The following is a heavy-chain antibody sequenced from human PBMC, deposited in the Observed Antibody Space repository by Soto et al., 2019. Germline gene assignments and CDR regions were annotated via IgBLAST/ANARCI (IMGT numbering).Heavy chain of an antibody. CDR2: KHHSGST. CDR1: GGSINNGYW. CDR3: AYSSGWWRLDV. V-gene: IGHV4-4*02. Sequence: QVHLQESGPGLGKPSGTRSLTCGVSGGSINNGYWWTWVRQPPGKGLEWIGEKHHSGSTNYNLSLKSRVSISLDKSKNQFSLILSSVTAADTAVYYCAYSSGWWRLDVWGQGTTVTVSS. D-gene: IGHD6-19*01. J-gene: IGHJ6*02.